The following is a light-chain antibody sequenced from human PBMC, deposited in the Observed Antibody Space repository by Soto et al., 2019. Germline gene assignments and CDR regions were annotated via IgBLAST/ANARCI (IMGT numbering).Light chain of an antibody. CDR1: SSDVGDYEH. J-gene: IGLJ3*02. V-gene: IGLV2-18*01. Sequence: QSALTQPPSVSGSPGQSVTISCTVTSSDVGDYEHVSWYQLAPGTAPKLLISDVINRPSGVPDRFSGSKSGNTPSLTISGLQAEDEADFYCGLFTSSATWVFGGATKVTVL. CDR3: GLFTSSATWV. CDR2: DVI.